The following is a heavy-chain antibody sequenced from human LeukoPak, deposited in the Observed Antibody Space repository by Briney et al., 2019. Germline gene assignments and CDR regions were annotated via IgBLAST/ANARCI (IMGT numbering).Heavy chain of an antibody. V-gene: IGHV1-46*01. J-gene: IGHJ5*02. CDR2: INPSGGST. CDR1: GYTFTSYY. D-gene: IGHD6-13*01. CDR3: AGFSRIAAAGTWFDP. Sequence: ASEKVSCKASGYTFTSYYMHWVRQAPGEGLEWMGIINPSGGSTSYAQKFQGRVTMTRDMSTSTVYMELSSLRSEDTAVYYCAGFSRIAAAGTWFDPWGQGTLVTVSS.